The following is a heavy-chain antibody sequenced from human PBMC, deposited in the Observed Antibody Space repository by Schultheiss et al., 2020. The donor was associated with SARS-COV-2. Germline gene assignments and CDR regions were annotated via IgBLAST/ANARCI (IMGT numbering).Heavy chain of an antibody. Sequence: ASVKVSCKASGYTFTSYGISWVRQAPGQGLEWMGWISAYNGNTHYAQKFRGRVTMTRDTSISTAYMELSSLRSEDTAVYYCARDEAVATRRDYYGMDVWGQGTTVTVSS. V-gene: IGHV1-18*01. CDR1: GYTFTSYG. CDR2: ISAYNGNT. J-gene: IGHJ6*02. CDR3: ARDEAVATRRDYYGMDV. D-gene: IGHD5-12*01.